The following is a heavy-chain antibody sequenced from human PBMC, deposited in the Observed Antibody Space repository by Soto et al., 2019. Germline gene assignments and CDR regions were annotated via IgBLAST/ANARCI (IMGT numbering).Heavy chain of an antibody. Sequence: SETLSLTFSVSGSSVISGDYYWSSIRQAPGKGLEWIGYIYNSGGSYYNPSLKGRLTISIDTSKNQFSLKLNSVTAADTAIYYCVGTGTTDDYWGRGTLVTVSS. D-gene: IGHD4-17*01. J-gene: IGHJ4*02. CDR3: VGTGTTDDY. CDR2: IYNSGGS. V-gene: IGHV4-30-4*01. CDR1: GSSVISGDYY.